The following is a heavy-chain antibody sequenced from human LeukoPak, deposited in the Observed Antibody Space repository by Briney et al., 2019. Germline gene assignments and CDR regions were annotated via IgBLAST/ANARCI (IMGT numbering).Heavy chain of an antibody. CDR1: GFTFSSYW. J-gene: IGHJ4*02. CDR3: ARGPAAGNLLGY. V-gene: IGHV3-7*01. D-gene: IGHD6-19*01. CDR2: IKQDGSEK. Sequence: GGSLRLSCAASGFTFSSYWVSWVRQAPGKGLEWVANIKQDGSEKYYVDSVKGRFTISRDNAKNSLFLQMNSLRAADTAVYYCARGPAAGNLLGYWGQGTLVTVSS.